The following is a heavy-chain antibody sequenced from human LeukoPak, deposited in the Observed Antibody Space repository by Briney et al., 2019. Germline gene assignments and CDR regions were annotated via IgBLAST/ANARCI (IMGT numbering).Heavy chain of an antibody. CDR1: GYTFTGYY. CDR3: ARPLWTPYYYESSGYYYSPAFDI. D-gene: IGHD3-22*01. J-gene: IGHJ3*02. Sequence: GASVKVSCKASGYTFTGYYMHWVRQAPGQGLEWMGWINPNSGGTNYAQKFQGRVTMTRDTSISTAYMELSRLRSDDTAVYYCARPLWTPYYYESSGYYYSPAFDIWGQGTMVTVSS. V-gene: IGHV1-2*02. CDR2: INPNSGGT.